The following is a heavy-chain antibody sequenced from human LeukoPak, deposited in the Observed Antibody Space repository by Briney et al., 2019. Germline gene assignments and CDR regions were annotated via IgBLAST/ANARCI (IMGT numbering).Heavy chain of an antibody. CDR1: GYTFTSYG. D-gene: IGHD3-10*01. Sequence: GASVKVSCKASGYTFTSYGISWVRQAPGQGLEWMGWISAYNGNTNYAQKLQGRVTMTTDTSTSTAYMELRSLRSDDTAVYYCARDLYYGSGSHSNGYYYYGMDVWGQGITVTVSS. J-gene: IGHJ6*02. V-gene: IGHV1-18*01. CDR3: ARDLYYGSGSHSNGYYYYGMDV. CDR2: ISAYNGNT.